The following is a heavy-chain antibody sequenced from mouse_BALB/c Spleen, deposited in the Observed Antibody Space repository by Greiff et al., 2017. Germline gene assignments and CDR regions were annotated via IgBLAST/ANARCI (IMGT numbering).Heavy chain of an antibody. J-gene: IGHJ2*01. Sequence: LQQPGSELVRPGASVKLSCKASGYTFTSYWMHWVKQRPGQGLEWIGNIYPGSGSTNYDEKFKSKATLTVDTSSSTAYMQLRSLTSEDSAVYYCTRIYYGYDGDYFDYWGQGTTLTVSS. CDR3: TRIYYGYDGDYFDY. V-gene: IGHV1S22*01. D-gene: IGHD2-2*01. CDR2: IYPGSGST. CDR1: GYTFTSYW.